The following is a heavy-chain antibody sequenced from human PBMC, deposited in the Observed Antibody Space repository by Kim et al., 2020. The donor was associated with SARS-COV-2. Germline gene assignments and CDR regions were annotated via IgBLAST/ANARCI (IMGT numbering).Heavy chain of an antibody. CDR2: IIPIFGTA. D-gene: IGHD2-15*01. CDR3: ARDLGYCSGGSCYTHYYGMDV. CDR1: GGTFSSYA. J-gene: IGHJ6*02. V-gene: IGHV1-69*13. Sequence: SVKVSCKASGGTFSSYAISWVRQAPGQGLEWMGGIIPIFGTANYAQKFQGRVTITADESTSTAYMELSSLRSEDTAVYYCARDLGYCSGGSCYTHYYGMDVWGQGTTVTVSS.